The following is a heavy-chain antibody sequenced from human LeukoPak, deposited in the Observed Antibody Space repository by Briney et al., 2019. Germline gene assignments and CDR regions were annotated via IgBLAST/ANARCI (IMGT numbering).Heavy chain of an antibody. CDR1: GFTVSGTH. J-gene: IGHJ4*02. V-gene: IGHV3-53*01. CDR3: AKDEATSGGGLAS. D-gene: IGHD3-16*01. CDR2: MYTGGTT. Sequence: PGGSLRLSCAASGFTVSGTHMSWVRQAPGKGLEWVSAMYTGGTTYYADSVKGRFTISRDNSRNTLFLHMRSLRAADSAVYYCAKDEATSGGGLASWGQGTLVTVSS.